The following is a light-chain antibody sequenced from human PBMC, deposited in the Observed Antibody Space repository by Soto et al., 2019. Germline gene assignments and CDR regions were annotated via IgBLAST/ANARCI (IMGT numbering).Light chain of an antibody. CDR2: GAS. Sequence: EIVMTQSPATLSVSPGERATLSCRASQNVGSNLAWYQQRPGQAPRLLIYGASTRATGIPARFTGSGSGPDFTLTISSLQSEDFAVYYCQHYNNLPPYTFGQGTKLEIK. V-gene: IGKV3-15*01. CDR3: QHYNNLPPYT. CDR1: QNVGSN. J-gene: IGKJ2*01.